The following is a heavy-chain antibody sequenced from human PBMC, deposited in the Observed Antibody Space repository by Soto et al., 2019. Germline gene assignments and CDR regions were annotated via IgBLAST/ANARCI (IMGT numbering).Heavy chain of an antibody. V-gene: IGHV3-23*01. J-gene: IGHJ4*02. Sequence: EVQLLESGGGLVQPGGSLRLSCAASGFTFSSYAMSWVRQAPGKGLEWVSAISGSGGSTYYADSVKGRFTISRDNSKNTLYLQMNSLRAEATAVYYCAKDRIVVVVAATAFDYWGQGTLVTVSS. CDR2: ISGSGGST. CDR1: GFTFSSYA. CDR3: AKDRIVVVVAATAFDY. D-gene: IGHD2-15*01.